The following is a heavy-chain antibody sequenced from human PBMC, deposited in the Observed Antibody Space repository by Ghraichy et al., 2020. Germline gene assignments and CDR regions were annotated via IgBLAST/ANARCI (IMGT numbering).Heavy chain of an antibody. CDR2: INDNGGRT. V-gene: IGHV3-23*01. CDR1: GFTFSSYV. Sequence: GGSLRLSCAASGFTFSSYVMSWVRKAPGKGLEWVSVINDNGGRTYYTDSVKGRFTISRDNSKNTLYLQMNSLRAEDTAVYYCAKNEKGFHHFYYYGMDVWGQETTATVSS. CDR3: AKNEKGFHHFYYYGMDV. J-gene: IGHJ6*02.